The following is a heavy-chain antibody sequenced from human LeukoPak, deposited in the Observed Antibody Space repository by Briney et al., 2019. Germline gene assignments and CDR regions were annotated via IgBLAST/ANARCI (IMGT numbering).Heavy chain of an antibody. V-gene: IGHV3-7*01. Sequence: AGGSLRLSCAPSGFTFSSYWMTWVRQAPGKGLEWVANIKQDGSERYYVDSVKGRFTISRDNAKNSLYLQMNSLRADDTAVYHCARDSYTYGIDYWGQGTLVTVSS. CDR3: ARDSYTYGIDY. J-gene: IGHJ4*02. CDR2: IKQDGSER. D-gene: IGHD5-18*01. CDR1: GFTFSSYW.